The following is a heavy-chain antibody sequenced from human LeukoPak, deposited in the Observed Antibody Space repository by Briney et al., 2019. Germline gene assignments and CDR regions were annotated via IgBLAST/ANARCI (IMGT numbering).Heavy chain of an antibody. Sequence: ASVKVSCKASGYTFTGYYMHWVRQAPGQRLEWMGRINPNSGGTNYAQKFQGRVTMTRDTSISTAYMELSRLRSGDTAVYYCARDLIPLYYDSSGWFDPWGQGTLVTVSS. D-gene: IGHD3-22*01. CDR1: GYTFTGYY. V-gene: IGHV1-2*06. CDR2: INPNSGGT. CDR3: ARDLIPLYYDSSGWFDP. J-gene: IGHJ5*02.